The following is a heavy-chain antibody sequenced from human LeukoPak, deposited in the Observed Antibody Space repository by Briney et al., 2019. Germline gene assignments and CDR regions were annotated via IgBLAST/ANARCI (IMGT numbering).Heavy chain of an antibody. CDR2: ISGSGRTI. J-gene: IGHJ1*01. V-gene: IGHV3-48*03. CDR1: GFTFNNYE. D-gene: IGHD4-11*01. CDR3: ARGIRDYNDQLGYFQH. Sequence: GGSLRLSCAASGFTFNNYEMNWVRQAPGKGLEWHSFISGSGRTIYYADSVKGRFTISRDNTKKSLYLQMNSLRAEDTAVYYCARGIRDYNDQLGYFQHWDQGTLVTVSS.